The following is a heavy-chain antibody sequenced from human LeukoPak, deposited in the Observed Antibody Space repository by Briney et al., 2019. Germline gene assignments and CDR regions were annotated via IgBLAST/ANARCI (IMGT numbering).Heavy chain of an antibody. V-gene: IGHV1-18*04. Sequence: ASVKVSCKASGYTFTGYYMHWVRQAPGQGVEWMGWISAYNGNTNYAQKLQGRVTMTTDTSTSTAYMELRSVRSDDTAVYYCARGLLSYDFWSGYYRLDAFDIWGQGTMVTVSS. D-gene: IGHD3-3*01. J-gene: IGHJ3*02. CDR3: ARGLLSYDFWSGYYRLDAFDI. CDR2: ISAYNGNT. CDR1: GYTFTGYY.